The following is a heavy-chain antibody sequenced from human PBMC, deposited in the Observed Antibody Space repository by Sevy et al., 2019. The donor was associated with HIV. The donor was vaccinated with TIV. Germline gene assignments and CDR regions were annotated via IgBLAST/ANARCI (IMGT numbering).Heavy chain of an antibody. Sequence: GGSLRLSCAASGFSFSDYAMHWVRQAPGKGLEWVAVISYDGSNKYYADSVKGRFTISRDNSKNTLYLQMNSLSAEDTAVYYCARTPGGAFDFWGQGTMVTVSS. CDR3: ARTPGGAFDF. CDR2: ISYDGSNK. J-gene: IGHJ3*01. V-gene: IGHV3-30-3*01. CDR1: GFSFSDYA. D-gene: IGHD3-16*01.